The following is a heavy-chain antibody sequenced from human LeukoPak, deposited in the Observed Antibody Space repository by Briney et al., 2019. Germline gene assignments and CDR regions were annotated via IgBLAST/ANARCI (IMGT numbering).Heavy chain of an antibody. CDR3: ASSIAAAGTGEYFQH. V-gene: IGHV4-34*01. CDR2: IDHSGST. CDR1: GGSFSGYY. Sequence: SETLSLTCAVYGGSFSGYYWSWIRQPPGKGREWIGEIDHSGSTNYNPSLKSRVTISVDRSKNQFSLKLSSVTAADTAVYYCASSIAAAGTGEYFQHWGQGTLVTVSS. D-gene: IGHD6-13*01. J-gene: IGHJ1*01.